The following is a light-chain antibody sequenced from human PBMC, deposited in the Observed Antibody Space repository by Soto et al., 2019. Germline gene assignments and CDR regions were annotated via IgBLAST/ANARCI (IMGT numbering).Light chain of an antibody. J-gene: IGKJ2*01. Sequence: DLQMTQSPSSLSASVGDRVTITCRASQSISSYINWYQQKPGKAPKLLIYAASSLQSGVPSRFSGSASGTDFTLTISSLQPEDFATYYCQQSYSTPYTFGQGTKLEIK. CDR3: QQSYSTPYT. CDR1: QSISSY. V-gene: IGKV1-39*01. CDR2: AAS.